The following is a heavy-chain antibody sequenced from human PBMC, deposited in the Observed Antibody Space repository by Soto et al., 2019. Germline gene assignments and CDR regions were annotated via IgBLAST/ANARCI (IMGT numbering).Heavy chain of an antibody. CDR2: LKGDGSMT. V-gene: IGHV3-74*01. J-gene: IGHJ4*02. CDR3: ARGGPYAYYPDN. Sequence: EVQLVESGGGVVQPGESLRLSCTASGFTFSTYWMHWVRQAPGKGLVWLSRLKGDGSMTDYADSVKGRFTISRDNAENTLYLKMNGLRAEDKAIYYCARGGPYAYYPDNWGQGTLVTVSS. CDR1: GFTFSTYW. D-gene: IGHD3-16*01.